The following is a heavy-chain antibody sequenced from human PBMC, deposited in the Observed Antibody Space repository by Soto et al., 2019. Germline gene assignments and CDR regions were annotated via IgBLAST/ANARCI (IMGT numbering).Heavy chain of an antibody. CDR2: INAGNGNT. D-gene: IGHD1-26*01. CDR1: GYTFTNYA. Sequence: QVQLVQSGAEVKKPGASVKVSCKASGYTFTNYAMHWVRQAPGQSLEWMGWINAGNGNTKYSQKFQGRVTITRDTSASTAYMELSSLRSADTAVYYWARGGSLYWYVDLWGRGTLVTVSS. V-gene: IGHV1-3*01. J-gene: IGHJ2*01. CDR3: ARGGSLYWYVDL.